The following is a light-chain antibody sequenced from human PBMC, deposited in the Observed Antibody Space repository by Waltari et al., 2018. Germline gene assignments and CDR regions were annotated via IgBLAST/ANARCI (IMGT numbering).Light chain of an antibody. V-gene: IGLV3-21*02. CDR3: QVWDSNSDHPV. Sequence: SYVLTQPPSVSVAPGQTAIISCGGNIIGSKSVHWYQEKPGQPPLLVVYDDDDRPSGIPDRFSGSNSGNRATLTIGNVEAGDEAVYFCQVWDSNSDHPVFGGGTTLTVL. CDR2: DDD. CDR1: IIGSKS. J-gene: IGLJ2*01.